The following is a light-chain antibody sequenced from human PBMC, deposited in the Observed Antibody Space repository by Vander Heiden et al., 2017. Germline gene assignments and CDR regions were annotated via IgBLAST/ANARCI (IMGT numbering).Light chain of an antibody. CDR3: QSADSSGTWV. J-gene: IGLJ3*02. V-gene: IGLV3-25*03. CDR1: ALPKQY. Sequence: SYELTQPPSVSVSPGQTARSTCSGDALPKQYAYWYQQKPGQAPVLVIYKASERPSGIPERFSGSSSGTTVTLTISGVQAEDEADYYCQSADSSGTWVFGGGTKLTVL. CDR2: KAS.